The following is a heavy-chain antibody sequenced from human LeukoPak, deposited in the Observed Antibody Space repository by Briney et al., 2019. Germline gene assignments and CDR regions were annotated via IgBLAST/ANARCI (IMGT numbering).Heavy chain of an antibody. CDR2: ISGSGGST. CDR3: AKNIGSSWYADWFDP. D-gene: IGHD6-13*01. Sequence: PGGSLRLSCAASGFTVSSNYMSWVRQAPGKGLEWVSAISGSGGSTYYADSVKGRFTISRDNSKNTLYLQMNSLRAEDTAVYYCAKNIGSSWYADWFDPWGQGTLVIVSS. J-gene: IGHJ5*02. V-gene: IGHV3-23*01. CDR1: GFTVSSNY.